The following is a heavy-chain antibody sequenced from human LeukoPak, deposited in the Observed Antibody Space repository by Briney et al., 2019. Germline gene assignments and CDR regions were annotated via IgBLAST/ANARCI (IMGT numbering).Heavy chain of an antibody. V-gene: IGHV5-51*01. J-gene: IGHJ5*02. Sequence: EESLKISCKGSGYSFSSYWIAWVRQMPGKGLEWMGIIYPDDSDTRYSPSFQGQVTISADKSISTAYLQWSSLKASDTAMYYCARREGITGTTKWFDPWGQGTLVTVSS. CDR1: GYSFSSYW. CDR3: ARREGITGTTKWFDP. CDR2: IYPDDSDT. D-gene: IGHD1-7*01.